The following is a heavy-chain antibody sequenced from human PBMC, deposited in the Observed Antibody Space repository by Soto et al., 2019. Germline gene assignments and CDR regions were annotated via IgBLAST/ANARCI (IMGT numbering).Heavy chain of an antibody. V-gene: IGHV4-4*07. D-gene: IGHD3-16*01. CDR3: AKDVSSRGWFDP. CDR1: GSSISSYH. J-gene: IGHJ5*02. CDR2: IQRTGNT. Sequence: SETLSLTCSVSGSSISSYHWSFLRQPAGKGLEWIGRIQRTGNTNYNPSLKSRVTMSADTSKNQISLKMTSVTAADTAVYFCAKDVSSRGWFDPWGQGVRVTVSS.